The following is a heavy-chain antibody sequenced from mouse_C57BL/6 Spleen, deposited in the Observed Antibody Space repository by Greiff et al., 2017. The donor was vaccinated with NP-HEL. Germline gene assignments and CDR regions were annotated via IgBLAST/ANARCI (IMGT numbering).Heavy chain of an antibody. CDR1: GYTFTSYW. CDR3: AIPLYYAKLGVAMDY. J-gene: IGHJ4*01. D-gene: IGHD2-1*01. Sequence: QVQLQQPGAELVKPGASVKVSCKASGYTFTSYWMHWVKQRPGQGLEWIGRIHPSDSATNYNQKLKGKATLTVDNSTSTSYIQLSSTTSEDSAVYYCAIPLYYAKLGVAMDYWGQGTSVTVSS. V-gene: IGHV1-74*01. CDR2: IHPSDSAT.